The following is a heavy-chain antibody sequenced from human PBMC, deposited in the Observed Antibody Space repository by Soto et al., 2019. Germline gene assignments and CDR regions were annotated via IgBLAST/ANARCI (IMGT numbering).Heavy chain of an antibody. V-gene: IGHV1-69*13. D-gene: IGHD3-22*01. CDR1: GGTFSSYA. Sequence: SVKVSCKASGGTFSSYAISWVRQAPGQGLEWMGGIIPIFGTANYAQKFQGRVTITADESTSTAYMELSSLRSEDTAVYYCASPGNYDSSGARLAFDIWGQGAMVTVSS. CDR3: ASPGNYDSSGARLAFDI. J-gene: IGHJ3*02. CDR2: IIPIFGTA.